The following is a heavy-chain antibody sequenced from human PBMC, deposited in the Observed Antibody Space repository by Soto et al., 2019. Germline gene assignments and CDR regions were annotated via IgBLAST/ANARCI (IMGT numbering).Heavy chain of an antibody. CDR3: ARSDCSGGSCYPYYYYGMDV. Sequence: PSETLSLTCTVSVDSITSYNWNWLRQPPGKALEWIGYVYSSGSTNYNPSLKSRVTISVDTSKNQFSLKLSSVTAADTAVYYCARSDCSGGSCYPYYYYGMDVWGQGTTVTVSS. CDR1: VDSITSYN. V-gene: IGHV4-4*08. D-gene: IGHD2-15*01. J-gene: IGHJ6*02. CDR2: VYSSGST.